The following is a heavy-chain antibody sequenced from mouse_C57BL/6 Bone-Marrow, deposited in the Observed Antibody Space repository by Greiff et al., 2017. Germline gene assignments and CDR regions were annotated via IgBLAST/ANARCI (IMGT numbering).Heavy chain of an antibody. D-gene: IGHD3-3*01. V-gene: IGHV1-55*01. J-gene: IGHJ2*01. CDR1: GYTFPSYW. Sequence: VQLQQPGAELVKPGASVKMSCKASGYTFPSYWITWVQQRPGQGLEWIGDIYTGRGSTKFNEKFKSKATLTVASSSRTAYIQLSSLRSGDSAVYYWSRGDVGGYWGQGTTLTGSS. CDR2: IYTGRGST. CDR3: SRGDVGGY.